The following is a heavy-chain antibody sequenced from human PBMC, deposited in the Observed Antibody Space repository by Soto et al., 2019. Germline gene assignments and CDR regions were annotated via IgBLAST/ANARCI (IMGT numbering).Heavy chain of an antibody. Sequence: GASVKVSCKASGYSFTDYHIHWVRQAPGQGLEWLGRINPKSGGTSTAQKFQGWVTMTTDTSISTASMELTRLTSDDKAIYYCATGDSTDCSNAVCSFFYNNDMDVWG. J-gene: IGHJ6*04. CDR3: ATGDSTDCSNAVCSFFYNNDMDV. V-gene: IGHV1-2*04. CDR2: INPKSGGT. CDR1: GYSFTDYH. D-gene: IGHD2-8*01.